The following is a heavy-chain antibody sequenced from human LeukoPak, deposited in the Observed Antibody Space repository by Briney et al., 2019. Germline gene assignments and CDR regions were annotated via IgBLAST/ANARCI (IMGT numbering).Heavy chain of an antibody. CDR1: GFTFSNAW. CDR3: TTDVDIFAGYPIDY. Sequence: PGGSLRLSCAASGFTFSNAWVSWVRQAPGTGGEWVGRIKSNTDGGTTDYAAPVKGGFTISRDDSKNTLYLQRNSLTTEDTAVYYCTTDVDIFAGYPIDYWGQGTLVTVSS. V-gene: IGHV3-15*01. D-gene: IGHD3-9*01. J-gene: IGHJ4*02. CDR2: IKSNTDGGTT.